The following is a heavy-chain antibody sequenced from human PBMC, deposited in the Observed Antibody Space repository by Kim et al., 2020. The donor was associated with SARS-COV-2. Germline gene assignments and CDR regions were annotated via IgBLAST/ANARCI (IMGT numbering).Heavy chain of an antibody. V-gene: IGHV3-30*04. D-gene: IGHD2-21*01. Sequence: GGSLRLSCAASGFTFSSHALHWVRQAPGKGLEWVALISYDGSHISYPDSVKGRFIISRDNTKSTLYLQMNSLRPEDTAGHYCVAEIVSRSFDHLGQGTLV. CDR1: GFTFSSHA. CDR2: ISYDGSHI. CDR3: VAEIVSRSFDH. J-gene: IGHJ4*02.